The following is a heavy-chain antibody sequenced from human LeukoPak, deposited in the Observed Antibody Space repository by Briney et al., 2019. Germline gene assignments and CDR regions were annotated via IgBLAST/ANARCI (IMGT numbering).Heavy chain of an antibody. J-gene: IGHJ3*02. CDR3: ARESGAAPAFDI. D-gene: IGHD1-26*01. Sequence: PSETLSLTCTVSGGSISSSSYYWGWIRQPPGKGLEWIGSIYYSGSTYYNPSLKSRVTISVDTSKNQFSLKLSSVTAADTAVYYCARESGAAPAFDIWGQGTLVTVSS. CDR2: IYYSGST. V-gene: IGHV4-39*07. CDR1: GGSISSSSYY.